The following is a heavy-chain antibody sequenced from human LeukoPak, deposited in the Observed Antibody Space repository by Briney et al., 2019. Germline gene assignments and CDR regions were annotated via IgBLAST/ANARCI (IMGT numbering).Heavy chain of an antibody. CDR2: ISGSGYST. CDR3: ARAYSSSWYDF. J-gene: IGHJ5*01. CDR1: GFTFNNYA. D-gene: IGHD6-13*01. V-gene: IGHV3-23*01. Sequence: GSLRLSCVASGFTFNNYAMTWVRQAPGKGLEWVSAISGSGYSTYYADSVKGRFTISRDNSKNTLYLQMNSLRAEDTAVYYCARAYSSSWYDFWGQGTLVTVSS.